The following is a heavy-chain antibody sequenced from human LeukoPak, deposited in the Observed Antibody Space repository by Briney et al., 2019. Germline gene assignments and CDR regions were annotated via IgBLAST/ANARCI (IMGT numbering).Heavy chain of an antibody. CDR1: GGSISSYY. V-gene: IGHV4-59*12. Sequence: SETLSLTCTVSGGSISSYYWSWIRQPPGKGLEWIGYIYYSGSTNYNPSLKSRVTISVDTSKNQFSLKLSSVTAADTAVYYCARVVTPYNWFDPWGQGTLVTVSS. CDR3: ARVVTPYNWFDP. J-gene: IGHJ5*02. D-gene: IGHD4-23*01. CDR2: IYYSGST.